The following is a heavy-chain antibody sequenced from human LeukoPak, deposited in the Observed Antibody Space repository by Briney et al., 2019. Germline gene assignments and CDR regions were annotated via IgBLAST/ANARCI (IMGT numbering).Heavy chain of an antibody. CDR3: AREGIAVALDY. Sequence: GRSLRLSCAASGFTFSSYAMHWVRQAPGKGLEWVAVISYDGSNKYYADSVKGRFTISRDNSMNTLYLQMNSLRAEDTAVYYCAREGIAVALDYWGQGTLVTASS. D-gene: IGHD6-19*01. CDR2: ISYDGSNK. V-gene: IGHV3-30*04. CDR1: GFTFSSYA. J-gene: IGHJ4*02.